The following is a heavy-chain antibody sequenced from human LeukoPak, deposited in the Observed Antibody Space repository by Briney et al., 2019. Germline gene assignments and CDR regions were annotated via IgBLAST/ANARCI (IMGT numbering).Heavy chain of an antibody. CDR3: ARDLYCSGGSCYSRFDY. V-gene: IGHV1-2*02. CDR2: INPNSGGT. D-gene: IGHD2-15*01. CDR1: GYTFTGYY. Sequence: ASVKVSCKASGYTFTGYYIHWVRQAPGQGLEWMGWINPNSGGTNYAQKFQGRVTMTRDTSISTAYMELSRLRSDDTAVYYCARDLYCSGGSCYSRFDYWGQGTLVTVSS. J-gene: IGHJ4*02.